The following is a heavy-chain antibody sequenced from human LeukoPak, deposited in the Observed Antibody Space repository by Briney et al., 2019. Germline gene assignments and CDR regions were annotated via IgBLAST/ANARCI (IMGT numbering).Heavy chain of an antibody. Sequence: GGSLRLSCAASGFTFGSYSMNWVRQAPGKGREWVSSISSSSSYIYYTDSVKGRFTISRDNAKSSLYLQMNSLRAEDTAIYYCARDPARFYYFDYWGQGTLVTVSS. CDR1: GFTFGSYS. V-gene: IGHV3-21*01. CDR2: ISSSSSYI. CDR3: ARDPARFYYFDY. J-gene: IGHJ4*02.